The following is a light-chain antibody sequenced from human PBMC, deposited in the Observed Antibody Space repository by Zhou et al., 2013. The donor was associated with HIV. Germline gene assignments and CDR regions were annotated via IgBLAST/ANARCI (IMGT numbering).Light chain of an antibody. CDR1: QSISNY. J-gene: IGKJ4*01. CDR3: QQGHSTPLT. V-gene: IGKV1-39*01. Sequence: DIQMTQSPSSLSESVGERVTITCRASQSISNYVNWYQQRPGKAPKLLIYAASTLQSGVPSRFSGSGSGTEFTLTINSLQPEDCATYYCQQGHSTPLTFGPGTRVEIK. CDR2: AAS.